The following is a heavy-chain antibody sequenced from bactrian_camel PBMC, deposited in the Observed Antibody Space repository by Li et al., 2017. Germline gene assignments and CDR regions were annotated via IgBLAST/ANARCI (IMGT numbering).Heavy chain of an antibody. CDR2: IGTDGST. CDR3: AAYGVGTSFIY. Sequence: HVQLVESGGGSVQAGGSLRVSCAASQHTVQGPCIAWFRQAPGKEREGVAVIGTDGSTTYADSVKGRFTISRSNALSTLYLQMNILKTEDTAVYYCAAYGVGTSFIYWGQGTQVTVS. V-gene: IGHV3S55*01. CDR1: QHTVQGPC. J-gene: IGHJ4*01. D-gene: IGHD5*01.